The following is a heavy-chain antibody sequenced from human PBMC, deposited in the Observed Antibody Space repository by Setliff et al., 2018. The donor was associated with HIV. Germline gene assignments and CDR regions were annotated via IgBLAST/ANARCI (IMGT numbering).Heavy chain of an antibody. CDR2: VYYTGKT. V-gene: IGHV4-31*03. Sequence: PSETLSLTCSVSGGSLISGGYYWSWIRQHPGKGLEWIGYVYYTGKTYYNPSLESRISMSVDTSKNQFSLKLSSVTAADTAVYYCARDSGWYFVDYWGQGTLVTVSS. D-gene: IGHD6-19*01. CDR3: ARDSGWYFVDY. CDR1: GGSLISGGYY. J-gene: IGHJ4*02.